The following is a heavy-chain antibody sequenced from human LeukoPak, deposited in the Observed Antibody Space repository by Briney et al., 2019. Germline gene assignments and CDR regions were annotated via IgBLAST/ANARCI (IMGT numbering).Heavy chain of an antibody. V-gene: IGHV3-30*02. CDR1: GFTFSSYG. Sequence: PGVSLRLSCAASGFTFSSYGMHWVRQAPGKGLERVAFIRYDGSNKYYADSVKGRFTISRDNSKNTLHLQMNSLRAEDTAVYYCAKGPYDFWSGYYMSYYYYYMDVWGKGTTVTVSS. J-gene: IGHJ6*03. CDR2: IRYDGSNK. D-gene: IGHD3-3*01. CDR3: AKGPYDFWSGYYMSYYYYYMDV.